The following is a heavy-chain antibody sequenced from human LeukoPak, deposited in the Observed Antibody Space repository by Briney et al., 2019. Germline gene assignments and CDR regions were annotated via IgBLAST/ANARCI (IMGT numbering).Heavy chain of an antibody. D-gene: IGHD5-18*01. CDR2: INQNGNEK. Sequence: PGGSLRLSCAASGFTFSGSWMGWVRQAPGKGLERVAIINQNGNEKYYVDSVKGRSTISRDNAKNSLFFQMNSLRAEDTAVYFCVLGYSYGYLFDYWGQGTLVTVSS. J-gene: IGHJ4*02. CDR3: VLGYSYGYLFDY. CDR1: GFTFSGSW. V-gene: IGHV3-7*01.